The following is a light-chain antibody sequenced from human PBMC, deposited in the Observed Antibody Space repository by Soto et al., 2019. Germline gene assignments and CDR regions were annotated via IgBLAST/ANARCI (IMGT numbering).Light chain of an antibody. CDR1: QSLSCN. Sequence: EIEQKQYPATLPVSPGESVTLSGTATQSLSCNLARYQHKPGKSPRLLIYGASARATGMPTRYSGSGSGAEYALNITSLQSEDFAVYYCQQDDKWPRTLGKGTKGDSK. CDR2: GAS. CDR3: QQDDKWPRT. V-gene: IGKV3-15*01. J-gene: IGKJ1*01.